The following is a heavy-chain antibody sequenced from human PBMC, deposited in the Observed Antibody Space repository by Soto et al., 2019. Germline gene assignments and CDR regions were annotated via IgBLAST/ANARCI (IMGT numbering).Heavy chain of an antibody. V-gene: IGHV1-3*01. CDR3: TRLETDY. CDR1: GYTFTTHT. J-gene: IGHJ4*02. CDR2: MNGGNGNT. Sequence: QVQLVQSGAEVKRPGASVKVFCKASGYTFTTHTMHWVRQAPGQGLEWMGWMNGGNGNTKYSQKFQGRVTFTRDTFASTAYMELSSLRCEDTAVYYCTRLETDYWGQGTLVTVSS.